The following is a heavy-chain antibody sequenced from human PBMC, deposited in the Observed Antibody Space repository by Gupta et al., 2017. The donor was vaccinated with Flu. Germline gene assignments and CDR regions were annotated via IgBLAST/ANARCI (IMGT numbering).Heavy chain of an antibody. CDR3: ARGISTAGLDY. CDR2: IYYSGGT. Sequence: QVQLQESGPGLVKPSETLSLTCNVSGGPISGSYWSWIRLPPGKRLEWIGYIYYSGGTKYNPSLKSRVTISVDTSKNQVSLKLNSVTAADTALYYCARGISTAGLDYWGRGTPVTVSS. J-gene: IGHJ4*02. D-gene: IGHD6-13*01. V-gene: IGHV4-59*01. CDR1: GGPISGSY.